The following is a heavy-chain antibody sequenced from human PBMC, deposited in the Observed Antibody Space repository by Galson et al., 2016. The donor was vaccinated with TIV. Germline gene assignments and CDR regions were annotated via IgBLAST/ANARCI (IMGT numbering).Heavy chain of an antibody. CDR2: INPNNGGT. D-gene: IGHD2-2*03. Sequence: SVKVSCKASGYTFSHYHIHWVRQVPGQGLEWMGRINPNNGGTHFAQKFQGRVTMTRDTSISTAYMELRSLTSGDTGVYYCARARGPGYCDSTSGYVYYGFDVWGQGTTVTVAS. CDR3: ARARGPGYCDSTSGYVYYGFDV. V-gene: IGHV1-2*05. CDR1: GYTFSHYH. J-gene: IGHJ6*02.